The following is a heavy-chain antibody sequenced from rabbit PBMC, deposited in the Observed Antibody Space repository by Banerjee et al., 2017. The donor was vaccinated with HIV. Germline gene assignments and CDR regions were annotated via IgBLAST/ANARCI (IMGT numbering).Heavy chain of an antibody. CDR3: ARYGDNSFFNL. J-gene: IGHJ4*01. V-gene: IGHV1S43*01. CDR2: INTSSGGT. Sequence: QQQLEESGGGLVKPGGTLTLTCKASGFDLSNYYYMCWVRQAPGKGLEWIGCINTSSGGTWFATWAKGRFTISKTSSTTVTLQMTSLTAADTATYFCARYGDNSFFNLWGPGTLVTVS. CDR1: GFDLSNYYY. D-gene: IGHD2-1*01.